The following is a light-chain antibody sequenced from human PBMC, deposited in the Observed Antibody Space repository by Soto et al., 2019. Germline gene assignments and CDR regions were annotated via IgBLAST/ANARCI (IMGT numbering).Light chain of an antibody. CDR3: QQYNNWPPLT. CDR2: GAS. J-gene: IGKJ4*01. Sequence: EIVMTQSPATLSVSPGERATLSCRASQSVSSNLAWYQQKPGQAPRLLIYGASTRATGIPARFSGSGSGTEFTLPLSSLRSEDFAVYYCQQYNNWPPLTFGGGTKVEIK. V-gene: IGKV3-15*01. CDR1: QSVSSN.